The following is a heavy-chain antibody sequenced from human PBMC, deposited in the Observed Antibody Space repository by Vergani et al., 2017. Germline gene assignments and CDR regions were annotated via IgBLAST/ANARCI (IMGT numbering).Heavy chain of an antibody. CDR2: IYYSGST. V-gene: IGHV4-31*03. D-gene: IGHD6-13*01. CDR3: ARDSDNSSSWYGFDY. J-gene: IGHJ4*02. Sequence: QVQLQESGPGLVKPSQTLSLTCTVSGGSISSGGYYWSWIRQHPGKGLEWIGYIYYSGSTYYNPSLKSRVTISVDTAKNQYSLKLSSVTAADTAVYYCARDSDNSSSWYGFDYWGQGTLVTVSS. CDR1: GGSISSGGYY.